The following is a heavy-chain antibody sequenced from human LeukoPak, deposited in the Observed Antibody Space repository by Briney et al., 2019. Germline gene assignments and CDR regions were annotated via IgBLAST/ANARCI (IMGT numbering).Heavy chain of an antibody. CDR3: AKDRDSSSSGWFDP. D-gene: IGHD6-6*01. CDR1: GFTFSSYG. Sequence: GGSLRLSCAASGFTFSSYGMHWVRQAPGKGLEWVAVISYDGSNKYYADSVKGRFTISRDNSKNTLYLQMNSLRAEDTAVYYCAKDRDSSSSGWFDPWGQGTLVTVSS. V-gene: IGHV3-30*18. CDR2: ISYDGSNK. J-gene: IGHJ5*02.